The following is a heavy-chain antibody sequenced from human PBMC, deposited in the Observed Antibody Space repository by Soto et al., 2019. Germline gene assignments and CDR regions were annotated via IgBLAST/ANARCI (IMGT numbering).Heavy chain of an antibody. Sequence: TLSRTCAVSGGSISSGGYSWSWIRQPPGKGLEWIGYIYHSGSTYYNPSLKSRVTISVDRSKNQFSLKLSSVTAADTAVYYCAGSGYYPNSDIDAWRQGPTVTV. CDR1: GGSISSGGYS. V-gene: IGHV4-30-2*01. CDR3: AGSGYYPNSDIDA. J-gene: IGHJ6*02. CDR2: IYHSGST. D-gene: IGHD3-22*01.